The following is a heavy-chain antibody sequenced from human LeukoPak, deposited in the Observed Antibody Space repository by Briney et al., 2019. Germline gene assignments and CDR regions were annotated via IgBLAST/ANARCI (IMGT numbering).Heavy chain of an antibody. CDR1: GDSISSHY. CDR3: ASTINNDYGDYGRFDY. J-gene: IGHJ4*02. Sequence: SETLSLTCTVSGDSISSHYWSWIRQPPGKGLEWIGYIYYSGSTNYNPSLKSRVTISVDTSKNQFSLKLSSVTAADTAVYYCASTINNDYGDYGRFDYWGQGTLVTVSS. V-gene: IGHV4-59*08. D-gene: IGHD4-17*01. CDR2: IYYSGST.